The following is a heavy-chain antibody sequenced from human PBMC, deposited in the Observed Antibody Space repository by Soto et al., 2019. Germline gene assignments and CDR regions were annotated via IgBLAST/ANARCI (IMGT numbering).Heavy chain of an antibody. D-gene: IGHD2-15*01. Sequence: APVEGSGNASGYTFTRYTMNWVRQAPGQRLEWMGWINPDNGNTKSSQKFQDRVIITRDTSASTAYMDLSSLRSEDTAVYYCARGIATGQLDPWGQGTLVTGSS. CDR1: GYTFTRYT. J-gene: IGHJ5*02. CDR2: INPDNGNT. CDR3: ARGIATGQLDP. V-gene: IGHV1-3*01.